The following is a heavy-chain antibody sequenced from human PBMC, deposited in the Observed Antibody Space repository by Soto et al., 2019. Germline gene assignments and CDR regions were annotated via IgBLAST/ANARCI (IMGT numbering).Heavy chain of an antibody. J-gene: IGHJ4*02. V-gene: IGHV3-23*01. Sequence: GGSLRLSCAASGFTFSSYAMSWVRQAPGKGMEWVSAISGSGGSTYYADSVKGRFTISRDNSKNTLYLQMNSLRAEDTAVFFFAKLPAGPVHPLIFDFWGQGTLVTVSS. D-gene: IGHD2-2*01. CDR3: AKLPAGPVHPLIFDF. CDR2: ISGSGGST. CDR1: GFTFSSYA.